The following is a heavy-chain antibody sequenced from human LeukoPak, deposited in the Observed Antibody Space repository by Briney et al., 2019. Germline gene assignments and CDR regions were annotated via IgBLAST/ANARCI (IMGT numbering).Heavy chain of an antibody. D-gene: IGHD4-4*01. CDR1: GGSISSSSYY. V-gene: IGHV4-39*01. J-gene: IGHJ4*02. CDR3: ARLRITVTTAPFDY. Sequence: SETLSLTCTVSGGSISSSSYYWGWIRQPPGKGLEWIGSIYYSGSTYYNPSLKSRVTISVDTSKNQFSLKLSSVTAADTAVYYCARLRITVTTAPFDYWGQGTLVTVSS. CDR2: IYYSGST.